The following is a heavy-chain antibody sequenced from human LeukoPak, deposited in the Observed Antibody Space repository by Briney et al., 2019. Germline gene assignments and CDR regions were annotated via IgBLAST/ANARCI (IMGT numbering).Heavy chain of an antibody. CDR2: IYPGDSDT. V-gene: IGHV5-51*01. J-gene: IGHJ4*02. CDR1: GYRFTTYW. D-gene: IGHD4-17*01. CDR3: ARLMTTVSPRSFDF. Sequence: GEPLKISCKGSGYRFTTYWIGWVRQMPGKGLEWMGIIYPGDSDTRYSPSFRGQVTISTDKSINTACLQWSSLKASDIAIYYCARLMTTVSPRSFDFWGQGTLVTVSS.